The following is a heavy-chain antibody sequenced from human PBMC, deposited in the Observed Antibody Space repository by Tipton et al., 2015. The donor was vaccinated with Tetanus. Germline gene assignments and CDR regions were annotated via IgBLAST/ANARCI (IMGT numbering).Heavy chain of an antibody. CDR3: ARDSPDILLVPAV. V-gene: IGHV3-21*01. CDR1: GFIFSSYT. D-gene: IGHD2-2*01. CDR2: ISSTSTYI. Sequence: SLRLSCAVSGFIFSSYTMNWVRQAPGKGLEWVASISSTSTYIYYADSLKGRFTISRDNAKNSLYLQMNSLRAEDTAVYYCARDSPDILLVPAVWGQGTLVTVSS. J-gene: IGHJ4*02.